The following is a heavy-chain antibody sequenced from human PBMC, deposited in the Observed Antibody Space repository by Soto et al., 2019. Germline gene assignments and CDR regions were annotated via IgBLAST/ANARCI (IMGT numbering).Heavy chain of an antibody. Sequence: GGSLRLSCSASGFTFNSYWMTWVRQAPGKGPEWVATISHDGGDEYYVESVKGRFTISRDNAKNLLYLHINSLTADDTAVYFCARENHAKFDSWGQGTQVTVSS. CDR2: ISHDGGDE. CDR3: ARENHAKFDS. J-gene: IGHJ4*02. CDR1: GFTFNSYW. V-gene: IGHV3-7*01.